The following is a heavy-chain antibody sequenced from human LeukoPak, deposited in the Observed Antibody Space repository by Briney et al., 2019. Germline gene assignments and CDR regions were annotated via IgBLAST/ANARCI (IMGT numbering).Heavy chain of an antibody. CDR1: GYTFTSYD. Sequence: ASVKVSCKASGYTFTSYDINWVRQATGQGLEWMGWMNPNSGNTGYAQKFQGRVTITRNTSISTAYMELSSLRSEDMAVYYCARVGSISSWGYFDYWGQGTLVTVSS. CDR3: ARVGSISSWGYFDY. D-gene: IGHD6-6*01. J-gene: IGHJ4*02. CDR2: MNPNSGNT. V-gene: IGHV1-8*03.